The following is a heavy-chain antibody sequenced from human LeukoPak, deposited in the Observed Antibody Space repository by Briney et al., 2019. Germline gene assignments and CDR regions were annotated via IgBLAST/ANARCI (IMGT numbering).Heavy chain of an antibody. D-gene: IGHD3-16*02. J-gene: IGHJ4*02. CDR1: GFTFSDYY. V-gene: IGHV3-11*01. Sequence: VGCLRLSRAASGFTFSDYYMSSIRQAPGKGLEWVSYISSSVSTIYYADSVKGRFTISRDHATNSLYLQMNSLSAEDTAVYYCARAPRTYDYVWGNYRPRHLDYWGQGTLVTVSS. CDR2: ISSSVSTI. CDR3: ARAPRTYDYVWGNYRPRHLDY.